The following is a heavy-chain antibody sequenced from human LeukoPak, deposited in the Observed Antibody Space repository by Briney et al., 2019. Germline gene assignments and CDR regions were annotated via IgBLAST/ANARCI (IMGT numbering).Heavy chain of an antibody. Sequence: GGSLRLSCAASGFTFSSYAMSWVRQAPGKGLEWVSGISGSGGSTYNADSVKGRSTISRDNSENTLHLQMNTLRAEDTAVYYCAKDYFGSGSYYNANPYYFDYWGQGTLVTVSS. D-gene: IGHD3-10*01. CDR2: ISGSGGST. J-gene: IGHJ4*02. CDR1: GFTFSSYA. CDR3: AKDYFGSGSYYNANPYYFDY. V-gene: IGHV3-23*01.